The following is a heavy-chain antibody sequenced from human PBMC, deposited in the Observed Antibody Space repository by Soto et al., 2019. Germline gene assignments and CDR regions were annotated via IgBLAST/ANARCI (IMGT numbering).Heavy chain of an antibody. J-gene: IGHJ5*02. Sequence: TSETLSLTCAVYGGSFRGYYSSWIRQPPGKWLEWIGEINHSGSTDYNPSLKSRVTISLDTSKNQFSLKLSSVTAADTALYYCAKGYGSGSYFSTPGPLNWFDPWGQGTLVTVSS. V-gene: IGHV4-34*01. CDR3: AKGYGSGSYFSTPGPLNWFDP. D-gene: IGHD3-10*01. CDR1: GGSFRGYY. CDR2: INHSGST.